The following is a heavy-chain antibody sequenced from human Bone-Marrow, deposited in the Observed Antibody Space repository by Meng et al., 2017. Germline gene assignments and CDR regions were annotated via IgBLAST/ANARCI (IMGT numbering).Heavy chain of an antibody. J-gene: IGHJ4*02. CDR1: GGSFTGYY. D-gene: IGHD2-8*01. Sequence: QVQLQQSGAGLLKPSHTLSPTCANNGGSFTGYYWTWIRQSPGKGLEWVGEINHSGRTNYNPSLKGQVTILVDTSKTQFSLRLSSVTAADTAVYFCARGPTIVLVPTAGYYYFDYWGQGTLVTVSS. V-gene: IGHV4-34*02. CDR3: ARGPTIVLVPTAGYYYFDY. CDR2: INHSGRT.